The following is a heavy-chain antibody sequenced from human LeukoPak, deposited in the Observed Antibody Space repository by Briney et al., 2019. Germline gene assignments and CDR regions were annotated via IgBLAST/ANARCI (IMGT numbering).Heavy chain of an antibody. CDR3: ARDNGGNGIFGS. V-gene: IGHV1-18*01. CDR2: INTYNGYA. CDR1: GYSFTSYA. D-gene: IGHD2-8*01. J-gene: IGHJ4*02. Sequence: GASVKVSCKASGYSFTSYAVSWVRQAPGQGLEWMGGINTYNGYANYAQRLQGRVTMTSDTSTTTAYMELRSLRSDDTAVYYCARDNGGNGIFGSWGQETLVTVSS.